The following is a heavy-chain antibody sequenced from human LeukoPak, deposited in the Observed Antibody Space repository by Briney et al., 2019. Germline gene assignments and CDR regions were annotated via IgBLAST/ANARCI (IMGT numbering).Heavy chain of an antibody. Sequence: ASVKVTCKASGYTFTSYGISWVRQAPGQGLEWMGWISTYNGNTNYAQKLQGRVTMTTDTSTSTAYMELRSLRSDDTAVYYCARDTGGSGYEPGDNWFDPWGQGTLVTVSS. J-gene: IGHJ5*02. V-gene: IGHV1-18*01. CDR1: GYTFTSYG. D-gene: IGHD3-22*01. CDR3: ARDTGGSGYEPGDNWFDP. CDR2: ISTYNGNT.